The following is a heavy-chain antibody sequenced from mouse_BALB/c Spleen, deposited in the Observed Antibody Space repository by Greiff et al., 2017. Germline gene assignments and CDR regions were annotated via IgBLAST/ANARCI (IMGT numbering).Heavy chain of an antibody. V-gene: IGHV5-4*02. Sequence: EVQGVESGGGLVKPGGSLKLSCAASGFTFSDYYMYWVRQTPEKRLEWVATISDGGSYTYYPDSVKGRFTISRDNAKNNLYLQMSSLKSEDTAMYYCARREYDGYFAMDYWGQGTSVTVSS. CDR1: GFTFSDYY. CDR3: ARREYDGYFAMDY. CDR2: ISDGGSYT. J-gene: IGHJ4*01. D-gene: IGHD2-3*01.